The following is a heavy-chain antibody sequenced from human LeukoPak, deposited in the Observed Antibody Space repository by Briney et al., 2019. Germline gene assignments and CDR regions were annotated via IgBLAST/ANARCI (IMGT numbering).Heavy chain of an antibody. D-gene: IGHD2-2*01. CDR3: AKVSVVVLAAADAFDI. CDR2: ISYDGSNK. V-gene: IGHV3-30-3*01. CDR1: GFTFSSYA. J-gene: IGHJ3*02. Sequence: GGSLRLSCAASGFTFSSYAMHWVRQAPGKGLEWVAVISYDGSNKYYADSVKGRFTISRDNSKNTLYLQMNSLRAEDTAVYYCAKVSVVVLAAADAFDIWGQGTMVTVSS.